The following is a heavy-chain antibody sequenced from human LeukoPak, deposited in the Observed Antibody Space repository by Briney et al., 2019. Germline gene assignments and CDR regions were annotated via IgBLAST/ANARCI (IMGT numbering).Heavy chain of an antibody. D-gene: IGHD1-1*01. CDR3: ARHINSGTFRWFDP. J-gene: IGHJ5*02. CDR1: GFTFSSYG. CDR2: IWYDGSNK. V-gene: IGHV3-33*01. Sequence: GGSLRLSCAASGFTFSSYGMHWVRQAPGKGLEWVAVIWYDGSNKYYADSVKGRFTISRDNSKNTLYLQMNSLRAEDTAVYYCARHINSGTFRWFDPWGQGTLVTVSS.